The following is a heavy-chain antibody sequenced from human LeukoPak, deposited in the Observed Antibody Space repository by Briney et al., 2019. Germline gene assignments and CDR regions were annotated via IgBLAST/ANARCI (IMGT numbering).Heavy chain of an antibody. D-gene: IGHD4-23*01. CDR1: GGTFSSYA. CDR2: IIPIFGTA. J-gene: IGHJ4*02. V-gene: IGHV1-69*13. CDR3: ARVGDYGGNSGDY. Sequence: SVKVSCKASGGTFSSYAISWVRQAPGQGLEWMGGIIPIFGTANSAQKFQGRVTITADESTSTAYMELSSLRSEDTAVYYCARVGDYGGNSGDYWGQGTLVTVSS.